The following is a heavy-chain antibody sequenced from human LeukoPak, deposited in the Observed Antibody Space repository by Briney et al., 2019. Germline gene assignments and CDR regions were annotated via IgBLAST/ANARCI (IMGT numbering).Heavy chain of an antibody. CDR3: ARTRSSSGYLDV. J-gene: IGHJ6*03. V-gene: IGHV1-46*01. Sequence: ASVKVSCKTFGFSFSTFYIHWLRRAPGQGLKWMGIIHPNGFITSYAQRLKGRVSMTRDPSTSTVYMELNSLIFDDTAVYYCARTRSSSGYLDVCGTGTTVTVSS. D-gene: IGHD3-10*01. CDR1: GFSFSTFY. CDR2: IHPNGFIT.